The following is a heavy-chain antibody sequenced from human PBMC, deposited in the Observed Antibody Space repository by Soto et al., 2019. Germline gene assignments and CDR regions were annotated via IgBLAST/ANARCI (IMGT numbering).Heavy chain of an antibody. Sequence: QEQLVQSGAEVKKPGASVKVSCKTSGYTFSTYDINWVRQAPGQGLEWMGWMNPNTGNTGYAQKFRGRVTLTSNTSISTAYMELMSLKSEDTAVYFCARRKERSGPHYFDYWGQGTLVTVSS. CDR3: ARRKERSGPHYFDY. J-gene: IGHJ4*02. D-gene: IGHD6-25*01. CDR2: MNPNTGNT. V-gene: IGHV1-8*01. CDR1: GYTFSTYD.